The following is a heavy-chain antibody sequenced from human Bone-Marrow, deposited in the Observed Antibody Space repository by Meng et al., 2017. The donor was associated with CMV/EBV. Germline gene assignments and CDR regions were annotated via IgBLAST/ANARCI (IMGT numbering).Heavy chain of an antibody. D-gene: IGHD6-13*01. CDR3: GRDVWQQLVDSH. J-gene: IGHJ4*02. V-gene: IGHV4-39*07. CDR2: IYYSGST. CDR1: GGSISSSSYY. Sequence: GSLRLSCTVSGGSISSSSYYWGWIRQPPGKGLEWIGSIYYSGSTYYSPSLKSRATISLDTSRNQFSLKLTSVTAADTAVYYCGRDVWQQLVDSHWGQGTLVTVSS.